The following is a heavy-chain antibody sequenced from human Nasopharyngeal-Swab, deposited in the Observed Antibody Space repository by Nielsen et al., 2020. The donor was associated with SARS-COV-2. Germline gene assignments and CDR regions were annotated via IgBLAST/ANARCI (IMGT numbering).Heavy chain of an antibody. V-gene: IGHV3-7*03. Sequence: GGSLRLSCAASGFTFSNYWMNWVRQTPGKGLEWVAIIKQDGSETYYADSVKGRFTISRDNSKNTLYLQMNSLRAEDTAVYYCAKEGALTIFGVVPPGGYYYYGMDVWGQGTTVTVSS. CDR3: AKEGALTIFGVVPPGGYYYYGMDV. CDR2: IKQDGSET. J-gene: IGHJ6*02. D-gene: IGHD3-3*01. CDR1: GFTFSNYW.